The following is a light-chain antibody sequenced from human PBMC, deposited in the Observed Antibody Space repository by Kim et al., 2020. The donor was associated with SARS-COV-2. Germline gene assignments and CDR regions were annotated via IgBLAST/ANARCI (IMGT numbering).Light chain of an antibody. Sequence: RVTNASTGTTPNMGAGYNVHWYQQLPGTAPKLLIYDNSNQPSGVPDRFSGSKSGTSASLAITGLQAEDEADYYCQSYDSSLSGYVFGTGTKVTVL. CDR1: TPNMGAGYN. V-gene: IGLV1-40*01. J-gene: IGLJ1*01. CDR3: QSYDSSLSGYV. CDR2: DNS.